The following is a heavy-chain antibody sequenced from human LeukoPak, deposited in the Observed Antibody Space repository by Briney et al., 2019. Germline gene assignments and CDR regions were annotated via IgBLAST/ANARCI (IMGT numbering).Heavy chain of an antibody. D-gene: IGHD1-26*01. CDR3: AKEGRGMGATTIDS. CDR2: ISGSGGST. Sequence: GGSLRLSCAASGFTFSKYAMSWVRQVPGKGLEWVSAISGSGGSTYYADSVGRFSISRDNANDTLYLQMTSLRADDTAVYYCAKEGRGMGATTIDSWGQGTLVTVSS. V-gene: IGHV3-23*01. CDR1: GFTFSKYA. J-gene: IGHJ4*02.